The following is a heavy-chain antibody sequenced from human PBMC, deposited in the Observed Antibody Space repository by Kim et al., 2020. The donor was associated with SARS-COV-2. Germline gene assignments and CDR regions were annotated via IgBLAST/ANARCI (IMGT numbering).Heavy chain of an antibody. CDR3: ARWVHIAAAGTTSYYYYGLAV. CDR2: TYYRSKWYN. V-gene: IGHV6-1*01. CDR1: GDSVSSNSAA. D-gene: IGHD6-13*01. Sequence: SQTLSLTCAISGDSVSSNSAAWNWLRQSPSRGLEWLGRTYYRSKWYNDYAVSVKSRITINPDTSKNQFSLQLNSVTPEDTAVYYCARWVHIAAAGTTSYYYYGLAVWGQGTTLTV. J-gene: IGHJ6*02.